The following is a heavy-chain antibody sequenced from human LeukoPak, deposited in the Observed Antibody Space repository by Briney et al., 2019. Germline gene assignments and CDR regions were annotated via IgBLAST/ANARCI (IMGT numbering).Heavy chain of an antibody. CDR3: ALTPVVPAAIVRTYGMDV. CDR2: ISGSGGST. Sequence: GGSLRLSCAASGFTFSSYAMSWVRQAPGKGLEWVSAISGSGGSTYYADSVKCRFTISRDNSKNTLYLQMNSLRAEDTAVYYCALTPVVPAAIVRTYGMDVWGKGTTVTVSS. CDR1: GFTFSSYA. D-gene: IGHD2-2*01. V-gene: IGHV3-23*01. J-gene: IGHJ6*04.